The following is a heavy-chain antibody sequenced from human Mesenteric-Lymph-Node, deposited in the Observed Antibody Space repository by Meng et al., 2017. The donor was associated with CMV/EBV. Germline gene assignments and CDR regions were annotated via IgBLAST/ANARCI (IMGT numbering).Heavy chain of an antibody. V-gene: IGHV3-9*03. J-gene: IGHJ6*02. D-gene: IGHD3-3*01. CDR3: IKDFGSDHYYGMDV. CDR2: ISWNSGTI. CDR1: GFTFDDYA. Sequence: GGSLRLSCAASGFTFDDYAMHWVRQAPGKGLEWVSGISWNSGTIGYADSVRGRFTISRDNARNSLYLQMNSLRVEDMALYYRIKDFGSDHYYGMDVWGPGTTVTVSS.